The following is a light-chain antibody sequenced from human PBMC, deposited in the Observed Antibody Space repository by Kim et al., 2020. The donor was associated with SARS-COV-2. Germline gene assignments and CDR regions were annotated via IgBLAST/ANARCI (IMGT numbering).Light chain of an antibody. J-gene: IGLJ3*02. CDR1: SGDSTYI. CDR2: VERSGSY. CDR3: ETWDSNTHRV. V-gene: IGLV4-60*03. Sequence: VKPTCSLGSGDSTYIIAWQQQQPGKAARYLMKVERSGSYNKGSGVPDRFSGSSSGADPYLTISNLQSEDEADYYCETWDSNTHRVFGGGTQLTVL.